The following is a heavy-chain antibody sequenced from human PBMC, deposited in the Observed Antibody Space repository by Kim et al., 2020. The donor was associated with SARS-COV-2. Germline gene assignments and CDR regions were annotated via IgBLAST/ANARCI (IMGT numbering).Heavy chain of an antibody. CDR2: IKSKTDGGTT. D-gene: IGHD5-18*01. Sequence: GGSLRLSCAASGFTFSNAWMSWVRQAPGKGLEWVGRIKSKTDGGTTDYAAPVKGRFTISRDDSKNTLYLQMNSLKTEDTAVYYCTPSYSYEPIDYWGQGTLVTVSS. V-gene: IGHV3-15*01. CDR3: TPSYSYEPIDY. CDR1: GFTFSNAW. J-gene: IGHJ4*02.